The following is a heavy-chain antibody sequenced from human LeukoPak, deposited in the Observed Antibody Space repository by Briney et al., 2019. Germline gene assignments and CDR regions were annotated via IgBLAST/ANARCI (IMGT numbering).Heavy chain of an antibody. CDR3: VNQISGWVY. V-gene: IGHV3-64D*06. D-gene: IGHD6-19*01. J-gene: IGHJ4*02. Sequence: GGSLRLSCSASGLTFDRFAMHWVRQAPGKGLEYLSGIGSNGRSTHNADSVKGRFTISRDNSKNTLFLQMTSLRAEDTAVYYCVNQISGWVYWGQGTLVTVSS. CDR2: IGSNGRST. CDR1: GLTFDRFA.